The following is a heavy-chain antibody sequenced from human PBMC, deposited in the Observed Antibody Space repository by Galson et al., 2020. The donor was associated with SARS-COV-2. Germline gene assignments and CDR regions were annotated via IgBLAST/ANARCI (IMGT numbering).Heavy chain of an antibody. J-gene: IGHJ3*02. CDR1: GFTFSSSW. Sequence: GGSLRLSCAASGFTFSSSWMHWVRQAPGEGLVWVPRITDDGSITTYADSVKGRFTISRDNSKNTLSLQKNSLRAEDTAVYSCARGTNYGAFDIWGQGTMVTVSS. V-gene: IGHV3-74*03. CDR2: ITDDGSIT. CDR3: ARGTNYGAFDI. D-gene: IGHD1-7*01.